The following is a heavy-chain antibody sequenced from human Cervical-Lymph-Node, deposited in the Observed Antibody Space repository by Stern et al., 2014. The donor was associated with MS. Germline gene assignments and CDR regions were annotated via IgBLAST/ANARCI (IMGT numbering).Heavy chain of an antibody. CDR3: AKDLSPAYYYGSGSFSEYYGMDV. V-gene: IGHV3-30*18. Sequence: VQLVASWGCVVQPGRSLRLSFAASVFTFSRYCMHLVRQAPGQVLECFSVLSYAVSNPSSADSVKRLFTISRDNSPNTLYLPINSLRAEDTAVYYCAKDLSPAYYYGSGSFSEYYGMDVWGQGTTVTVSS. D-gene: IGHD3-10*01. CDR1: VFTFSRYC. J-gene: IGHJ6*02. CDR2: LSYAVSNP.